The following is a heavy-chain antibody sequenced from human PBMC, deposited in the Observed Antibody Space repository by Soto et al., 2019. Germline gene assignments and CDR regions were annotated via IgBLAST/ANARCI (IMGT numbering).Heavy chain of an antibody. CDR2: INPKSGGT. V-gene: IGHV1-2*04. CDR3: ARGGGYCSGGTCYLYGMDV. J-gene: IGHJ6*02. Sequence: ASVKVSCKSSEYTFAGYYMHWVRQAPGQGLEWMGWINPKSGGTNYAQKFQGWVTMTRDTSIRTAYMELRRLKFDDTAVYYCARGGGYCSGGTCYLYGMDVWGQGTTVTVSS. CDR1: EYTFAGYY. D-gene: IGHD2-15*01.